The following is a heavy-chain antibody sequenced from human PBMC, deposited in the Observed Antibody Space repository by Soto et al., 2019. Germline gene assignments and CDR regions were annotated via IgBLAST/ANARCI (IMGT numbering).Heavy chain of an antibody. CDR2: IYWDDDK. J-gene: IGHJ4*02. D-gene: IGHD3-16*01. CDR1: GFSLNTYGVG. Sequence: QITLKESGPTLVKPTQTLTLTCTVSGFSLNTYGVGVGWIRQPPGKALEWLALIYWDDDKRYSPSLKSRRTITKDTSKHQVVLTMTNMDPVDTVTYYCARALGSWGAYYFDYWGQGTLVTVSS. V-gene: IGHV2-5*02. CDR3: ARALGSWGAYYFDY.